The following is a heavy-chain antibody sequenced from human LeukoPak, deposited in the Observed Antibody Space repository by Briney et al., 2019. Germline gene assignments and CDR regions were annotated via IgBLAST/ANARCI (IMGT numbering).Heavy chain of an antibody. Sequence: PSETLSLTCTVSGGSISSSYWSWIRQPPRQELEWIGYFYYSGTINYNPSLKSRVTMSVDTSKNHFSLKLSSVTAAGTAVYYCARRAGSYAFDIWGQGTMVTVSS. CDR1: GGSISSSY. J-gene: IGHJ3*02. CDR3: ARRAGSYAFDI. D-gene: IGHD3-10*01. CDR2: FYYSGTI. V-gene: IGHV4-59*12.